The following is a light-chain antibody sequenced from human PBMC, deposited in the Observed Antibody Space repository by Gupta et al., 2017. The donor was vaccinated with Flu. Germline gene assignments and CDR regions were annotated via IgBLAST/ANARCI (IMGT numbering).Light chain of an antibody. CDR3: QHRDSTPRT. V-gene: IGKV1-39*01. J-gene: IGKJ1*01. CDR2: SAS. Sequence: DIQMTQSPSSLSASVGDRVTITCRASQSISNYLNWYQQKPGKAPKLLIYSASRLQGGVPSRFSGSGAGTDFTLSISSLQPEDFATYYCQHRDSTPRTFGQGTKVEIK. CDR1: QSISNY.